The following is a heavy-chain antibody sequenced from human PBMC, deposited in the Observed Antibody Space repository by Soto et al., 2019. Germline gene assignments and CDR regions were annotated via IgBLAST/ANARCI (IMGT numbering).Heavy chain of an antibody. CDR2: INPNSGGT. CDR1: GYTFTGYY. D-gene: IGHD3-3*01. CDR3: ARAERITIFGVVIKVSGWHYFDY. V-gene: IGHV1-2*04. Sequence: QVQLVQSGAEVKKPGASVKVSCKASGYTFTGYYMHWVRQAPGQGLEWMGWINPNSGGTNYAQKFQGWVTMTRDTSISTAYMELSRLRSDDTAVYYCARAERITIFGVVIKVSGWHYFDYWGQGTLVTVSS. J-gene: IGHJ4*02.